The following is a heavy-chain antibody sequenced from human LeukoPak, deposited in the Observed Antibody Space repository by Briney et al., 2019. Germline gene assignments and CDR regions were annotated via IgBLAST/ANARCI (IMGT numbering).Heavy chain of an antibody. D-gene: IGHD3-10*01. Sequence: GASVKVSCKASGYTFTGYYMHWVRQAPGQGLEWMGWINPNSGGTNYAQKFQGRVTMTRDTSISTAYMELSRLRSDDTAVYYCAREPTMVRGVKALGDAFDIWGQGTMVTVSS. V-gene: IGHV1-2*02. J-gene: IGHJ3*02. CDR1: GYTFTGYY. CDR3: AREPTMVRGVKALGDAFDI. CDR2: INPNSGGT.